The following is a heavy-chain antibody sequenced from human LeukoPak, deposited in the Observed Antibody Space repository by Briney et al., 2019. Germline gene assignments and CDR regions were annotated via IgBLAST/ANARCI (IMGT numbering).Heavy chain of an antibody. CDR2: INPSCGST. V-gene: IGHV1-46*01. Sequence: ASVTVSCKASGYTFTRYYMHWVGQAPGRGLEWMGIINPSCGSTSYAHKFQERVTITSDKSTSTAYLELSRLSSGGPAGFFFSAVSSGNYWDGAFDISGQGTTVTVSS. CDR3: SAVSSGNYWDGAFDI. CDR1: GYTFTRYY. J-gene: IGHJ3*02. D-gene: IGHD1-26*01.